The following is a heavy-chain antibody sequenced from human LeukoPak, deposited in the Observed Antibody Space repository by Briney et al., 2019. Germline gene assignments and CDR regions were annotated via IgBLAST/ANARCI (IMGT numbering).Heavy chain of an antibody. CDR1: GVSISSYY. V-gene: IGHV4-59*08. Sequence: SETLSLTCTVSGVSISSYYWSWIRQPPGKGLEWIGYIYYSGSTNYNPSLKGRVTISVDTSKNQFSLKLSSVTAADTAVYYCARHRCIIRSPFDYWSQGTLVTVSS. J-gene: IGHJ4*02. D-gene: IGHD2-8*01. CDR2: IYYSGST. CDR3: ARHRCIIRSPFDY.